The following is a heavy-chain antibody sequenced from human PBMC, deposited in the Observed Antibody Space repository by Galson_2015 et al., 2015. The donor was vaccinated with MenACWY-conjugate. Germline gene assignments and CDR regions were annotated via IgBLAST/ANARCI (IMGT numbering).Heavy chain of an antibody. D-gene: IGHD3-10*01. CDR2: RNSDGRST. CDR3: AREIGQWVRGARYGMDV. Sequence: LRLSCASSVFSFGNYCMHWFRQAPGTGLVWVSRRNSDGRSTKHADSVKGRFTMSRDNAKNTLYLQMNSLRAEDTAVYYCAREIGQWVRGARYGMDVWCQGTTVPVSS. V-gene: IGHV3-74*01. CDR1: VFSFGNYC. J-gene: IGHJ6*02.